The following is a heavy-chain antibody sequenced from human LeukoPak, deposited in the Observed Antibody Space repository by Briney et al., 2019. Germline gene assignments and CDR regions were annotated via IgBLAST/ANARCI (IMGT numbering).Heavy chain of an antibody. D-gene: IGHD3-3*01. CDR3: ARTYYDFWSGYKNSYDY. Sequence: RASVKVSCTASGYTFTSYGISWVRQAPGQGLEWMGWISAYNGNTNYAQKLQGRVTMTTDTSTSTAYMELRSLRSDDTAVYYCARTYYDFWSGYKNSYDYWGQGTLVTVSS. CDR1: GYTFTSYG. V-gene: IGHV1-18*01. CDR2: ISAYNGNT. J-gene: IGHJ4*02.